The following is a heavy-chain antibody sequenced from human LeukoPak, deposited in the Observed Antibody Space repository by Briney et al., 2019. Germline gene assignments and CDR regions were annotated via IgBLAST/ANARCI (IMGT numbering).Heavy chain of an antibody. CDR3: AKEVLYYGSGSYPFDY. V-gene: IGHV3-23*01. J-gene: IGHJ4*02. Sequence: PGGSLRLSCAASGFTFSSYGMSWVRQAPGKGLEWVSAISDSGGSTYYADSVKGRFTISRDNSKNTLYLQMNSLRAEDTAVYYCAKEVLYYGSGSYPFDYWGQGTLVTVSS. D-gene: IGHD3-10*01. CDR1: GFTFSSYG. CDR2: ISDSGGST.